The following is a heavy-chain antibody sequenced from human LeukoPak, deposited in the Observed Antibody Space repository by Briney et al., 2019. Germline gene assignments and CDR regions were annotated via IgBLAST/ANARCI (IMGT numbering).Heavy chain of an antibody. Sequence: SETLSLTCTVSGGFVSSSSYYWGWIRQPPGKGLEWIGSIYYSGTTYYIPSLKSRITISVDTSKNQLSLKLNSVTAADTGVYYCARHGGAAAAIDYWGKGTLVTVSS. J-gene: IGHJ4*02. CDR1: GGFVSSSSYY. D-gene: IGHD6-13*01. CDR3: ARHGGAAAAIDY. CDR2: IYYSGTT. V-gene: IGHV4-39*01.